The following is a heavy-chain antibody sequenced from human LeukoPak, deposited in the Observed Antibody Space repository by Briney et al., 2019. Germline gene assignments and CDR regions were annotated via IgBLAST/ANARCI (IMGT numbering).Heavy chain of an antibody. D-gene: IGHD3-3*01. J-gene: IGHJ4*02. Sequence: SETLSLTCTVSGGSISSGGYYWSWIRQHPGKGLEWIGYLYYSGITFYNPSLKSPVTISVDTSKNQFSLKLSSVTAADTAVYYCARFGGYYDPFYYWGQGTLVTVSS. V-gene: IGHV4-31*01. CDR3: ARFGGYYDPFYY. CDR2: LYYSGIT. CDR1: GGSISSGGYY.